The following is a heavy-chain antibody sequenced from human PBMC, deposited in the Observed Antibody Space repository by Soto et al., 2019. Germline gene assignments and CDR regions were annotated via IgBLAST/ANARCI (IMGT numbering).Heavy chain of an antibody. CDR3: ARAERNVVTSYSLDV. CDR2: INHSGTI. D-gene: IGHD2-21*02. J-gene: IGHJ6*01. CDR1: GGSLSGDY. Sequence: PSETLSLTCAVYGGSLSGDYWTWIRQAPGKGLEWIGEINHSGTINFDPSLKSRLTISLDTSKKEFSLKLSSVTDADTATYYCARAERNVVTSYSLDVWAQGTTVPVSS. V-gene: IGHV4-34*01.